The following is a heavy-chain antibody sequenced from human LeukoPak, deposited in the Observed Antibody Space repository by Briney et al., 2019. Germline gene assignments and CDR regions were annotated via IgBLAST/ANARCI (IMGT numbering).Heavy chain of an antibody. D-gene: IGHD2-2*01. Sequence: RASVKVSCKASGYTFTGYYIHWVRQAPGQGLEWMGWINPNSGGTNYAQKFQGRVTMTRDTSISTAYMELSRLRSDDTAVYYCARDLDIVVVPAAIDVWGKGTTVTVSS. CDR1: GYTFTGYY. CDR2: INPNSGGT. V-gene: IGHV1-2*02. J-gene: IGHJ6*04. CDR3: ARDLDIVVVPAAIDV.